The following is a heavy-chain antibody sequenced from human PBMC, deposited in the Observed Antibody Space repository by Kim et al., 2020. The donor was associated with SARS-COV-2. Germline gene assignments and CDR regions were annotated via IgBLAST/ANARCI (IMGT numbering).Heavy chain of an antibody. J-gene: IGHJ4*02. CDR3: ARESPLHDYGDSNYFDY. D-gene: IGHD4-17*01. V-gene: IGHV3-48*01. Sequence: SMGGRFTISRDNAKNSVYLQMNSLRGEDTAVYFCARESPLHDYGDSNYFDYWGQGTLVTVSS.